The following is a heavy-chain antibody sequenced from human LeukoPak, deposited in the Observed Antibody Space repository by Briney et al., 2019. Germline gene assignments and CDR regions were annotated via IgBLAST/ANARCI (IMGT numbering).Heavy chain of an antibody. CDR2: IYSDGST. V-gene: IGHV3-66*01. J-gene: IGHJ4*02. CDR1: GFTVSSNY. Sequence: PGGSLRLSCAASGFTVSSNYMSWVRQAPGKGLEWISVIYSDGSTYYADFVKGRFTISRDNSKNMLYLQMNSLSAGDTAFYYCARDKETVNRAFDYWGQGTLVTVSS. D-gene: IGHD1-14*01. CDR3: ARDKETVNRAFDY.